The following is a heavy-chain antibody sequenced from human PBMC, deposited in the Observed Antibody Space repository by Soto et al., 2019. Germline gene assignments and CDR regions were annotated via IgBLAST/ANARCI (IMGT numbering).Heavy chain of an antibody. V-gene: IGHV4-34*01. J-gene: IGHJ5*02. Sequence: SETLSLTCAVYSGPFSGYYWSWIRQSPGKGLEWIGEINRSGTTNYNPSLESRVTISVDTSKNQFSLKLSSVTAADSAVYYCARGRSYYGSGSNNWFDPWGQGTLVTVSS. CDR3: ARGRSYYGSGSNNWFDP. D-gene: IGHD3-10*01. CDR1: SGPFSGYY. CDR2: INRSGTT.